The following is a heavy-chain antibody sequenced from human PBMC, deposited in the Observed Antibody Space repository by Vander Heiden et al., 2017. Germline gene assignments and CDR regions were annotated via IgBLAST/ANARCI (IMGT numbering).Heavy chain of an antibody. CDR3: VGNYYDSRGYYFIDS. Sequence: QVQLQEPGPGLVRPSETLSLTCAASGGSMGNYYWTWLRQPAGKALEWLGRIYTGGSTNYNPSLKSRVTMSVATSKNQFSLKLTSVTAADTAVYYCVGNYYDSRGYYFIDSWGQGTLVTVS. J-gene: IGHJ4*02. V-gene: IGHV4-4*07. CDR1: GGSMGNYY. D-gene: IGHD3-22*01. CDR2: IYTGGST.